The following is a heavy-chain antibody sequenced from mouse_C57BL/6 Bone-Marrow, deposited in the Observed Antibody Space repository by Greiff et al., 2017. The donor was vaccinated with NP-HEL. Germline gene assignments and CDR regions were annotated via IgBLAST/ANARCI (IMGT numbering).Heavy chain of an antibody. D-gene: IGHD1-1*01. Sequence: VQLQQSGPELVKPGASVKLSCKASGYTFTSYDINWVKQRPGQGLEWIGWIYPRDGSPKYNEKFKGKATLTVDTSSSTAYMELHSLTSEDSAVYFCARRAFITTVVATSYFDYWGQGTTLTVSS. CDR3: ARRAFITTVVATSYFDY. CDR1: GYTFTSYD. V-gene: IGHV1-85*01. J-gene: IGHJ2*01. CDR2: IYPRDGSP.